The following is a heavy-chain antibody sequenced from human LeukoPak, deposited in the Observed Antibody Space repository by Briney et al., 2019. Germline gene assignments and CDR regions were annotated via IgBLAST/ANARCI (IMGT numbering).Heavy chain of an antibody. CDR3: ARVGNGYCSGGSCFATANPIDY. J-gene: IGHJ4*02. CDR2: IYYSGST. D-gene: IGHD2-15*01. V-gene: IGHV4-31*03. Sequence: SQTLSLTCTLSVGSLCSGGYYWSWFRQHPGTGLEWIGYIYYSGSTYYTPSLKTRVTISVDTSKNQFSLKLSSGTAADTAVYYCARVGNGYCSGGSCFATANPIDYWGQGTLVTVSS. CDR1: VGSLCSGGYY.